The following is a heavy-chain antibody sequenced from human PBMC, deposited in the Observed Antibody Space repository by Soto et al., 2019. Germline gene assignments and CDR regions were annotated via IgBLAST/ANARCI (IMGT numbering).Heavy chain of an antibody. D-gene: IGHD2-2*01. CDR3: ARGFVDQYQLLYYYYYMDV. J-gene: IGHJ6*03. Sequence: ASVKVSCKASGYTFTSYDISWVRQATGQGLEWMGWMNPNSGNTGYAQKFQGRVTMTRNTSISTAYMELSSLRSEDTAVYYCARGFVDQYQLLYYYYYMDVWGKGTTVTVSS. CDR1: GYTFTSYD. V-gene: IGHV1-8*01. CDR2: MNPNSGNT.